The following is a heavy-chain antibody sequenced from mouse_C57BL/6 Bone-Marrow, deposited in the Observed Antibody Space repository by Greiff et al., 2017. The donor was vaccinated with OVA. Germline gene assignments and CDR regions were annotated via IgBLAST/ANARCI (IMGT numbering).Heavy chain of an antibody. CDR2: ISYDGSN. CDR1: GYSITSGYY. J-gene: IGHJ4*01. Sequence: EVQLQQSGPGLVKPSQSLSLTCSVTGYSITSGYYWNWIRQFPGNKLEWMGYISYDGSNNYNPSLKNRISITRDTSKNQFFLKLNSVTTEDTATYYCAREKDGYYPYYAMDYWGQGTSVTVSS. D-gene: IGHD2-3*01. V-gene: IGHV3-6*01. CDR3: AREKDGYYPYYAMDY.